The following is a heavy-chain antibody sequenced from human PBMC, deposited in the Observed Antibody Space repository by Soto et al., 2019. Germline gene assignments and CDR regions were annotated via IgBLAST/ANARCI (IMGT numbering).Heavy chain of an antibody. J-gene: IGHJ6*02. V-gene: IGHV4-4*07. Sequence: PSETLSLTCTVSGGSISSYYWSWIRQPAGKGLEWIGRIYTSGSTNYNPSLKSRVTMSVDTSKNQFSLKLSSVTAADTAVYHCAIHRYYYGMDVWGQGTTVTVSS. CDR2: IYTSGST. CDR3: AIHRYYYGMDV. CDR1: GGSISSYY.